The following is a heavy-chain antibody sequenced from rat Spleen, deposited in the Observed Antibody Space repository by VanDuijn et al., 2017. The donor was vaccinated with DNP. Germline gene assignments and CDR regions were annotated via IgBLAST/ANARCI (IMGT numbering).Heavy chain of an antibody. CDR2: ISYNGSRT. CDR1: GFTFSNYD. J-gene: IGHJ3*01. V-gene: IGHV5-29*01. Sequence: EVQLVESGGGLVQPGRSLKLSCAASGFTFSNYDMAWVRQAPTKGLEWVATISYNGSRTYYRDSVKGRFTISRDNAKSTLYLQMDSLRSEDTATYYCATHPLSPYWGQGTLVTVSS. CDR3: ATHPLSPY. D-gene: IGHD3-1*01.